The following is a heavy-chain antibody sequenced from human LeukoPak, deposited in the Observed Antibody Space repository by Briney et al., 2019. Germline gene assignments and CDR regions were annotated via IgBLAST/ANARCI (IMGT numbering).Heavy chain of an antibody. CDR3: ARPSKGFTSIDY. CDR1: GGSISSSSYY. Sequence: ETLSLTCTVSGGSISSSSYYWGWIRQPPGKGLEWIGSIYYSGSTYYNPSLKSRVTISVVTSKNQFSLKLSSVTAADTAVYYCARPSKGFTSIDYWGQGTLVTVSS. D-gene: IGHD5/OR15-5a*01. CDR2: IYYSGST. J-gene: IGHJ4*02. V-gene: IGHV4-39*01.